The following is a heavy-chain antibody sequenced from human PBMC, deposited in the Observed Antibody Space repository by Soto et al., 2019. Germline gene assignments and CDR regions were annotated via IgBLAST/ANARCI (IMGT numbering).Heavy chain of an antibody. CDR2: IIPTFNRS. CDR1: RGNFRNSG. V-gene: IGHV1-69*01. D-gene: IGHD1-26*01. CDR3: AKYLWERQRNYFEFHGMDV. J-gene: IGHJ6*02. Sequence: QVPVVQSGAEVEKPGSSTRISCQASRGNFRNSGIAWVRQAPGHGLEWMGGIIPTFNRSIYAQKFVDTLTLTADESTNTALRELRSLTSEDTAVYYCAKYLWERQRNYFEFHGMDVWGQGTAVTVSS.